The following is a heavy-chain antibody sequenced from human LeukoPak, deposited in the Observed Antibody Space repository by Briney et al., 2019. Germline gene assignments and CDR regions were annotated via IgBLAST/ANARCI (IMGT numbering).Heavy chain of an antibody. J-gene: IGHJ3*02. D-gene: IGHD3-3*01. V-gene: IGHV1-69*13. CDR3: ARGRTIFGVVTIPDAFDI. CDR1: GGTFSRYA. Sequence: SVKVSCKASGGTFSRYALSWVRQAPGQGLEWMGGIIPIFGTANYAQKFQGRVTITADESTSTAYMELSSLRSEDTAVYYCARGRTIFGVVTIPDAFDIWGQGTMVTVSS. CDR2: IIPIFGTA.